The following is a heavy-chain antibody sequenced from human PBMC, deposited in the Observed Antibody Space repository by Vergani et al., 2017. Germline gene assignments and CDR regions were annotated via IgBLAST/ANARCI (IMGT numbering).Heavy chain of an antibody. V-gene: IGHV3-48*01. J-gene: IGHJ3*02. Sequence: EVQLVESGGGLVQPGGSLRLSCAASGFTFSSYSMNWVRQAPGKGLEWVSYISSSSSTIYYADSVKGRFTISRDNAKNSLYLQMNSLRAEDTAVYYCARDARSSYGSVSSARGDAFDIWGQGTMVTVSS. CDR2: ISSSSSTI. CDR1: GFTFSSYS. D-gene: IGHD3-10*01. CDR3: ARDARSSYGSVSSARGDAFDI.